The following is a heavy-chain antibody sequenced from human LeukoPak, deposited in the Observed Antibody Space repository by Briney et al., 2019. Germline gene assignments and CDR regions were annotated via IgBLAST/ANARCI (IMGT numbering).Heavy chain of an antibody. CDR1: GGSISSYY. Sequence: PSETLSLTCTVSGGSISSYYWSWIRQPPGKGLEGIGYIYYSGSTKYNLSLKSRVTISVDTSKNQFSLKLSSVTAADTAVYYCAGYYDYVWGSGWFDPWGQGTLVTVSS. D-gene: IGHD3-16*01. CDR2: IYYSGST. J-gene: IGHJ5*02. V-gene: IGHV4-59*01. CDR3: AGYYDYVWGSGWFDP.